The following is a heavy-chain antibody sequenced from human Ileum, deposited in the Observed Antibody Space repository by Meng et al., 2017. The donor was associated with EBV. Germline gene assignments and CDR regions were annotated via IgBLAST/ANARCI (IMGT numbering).Heavy chain of an antibody. V-gene: IGHV4-59*08. J-gene: IGHJ4*02. CDR3: ARGGWSLDY. Sequence: RESGQGLVNPSETLPLPCTVSGGSISSYYWSWIRQTPGKGLEWIGYIYYSGSPNYNPSLKSRVTISVDTSKNQFSLNLSSVTAADTAVYYCARGGWSLDYWGQGTLVTVFS. D-gene: IGHD2-15*01. CDR2: IYYSGSP. CDR1: GGSISSYY.